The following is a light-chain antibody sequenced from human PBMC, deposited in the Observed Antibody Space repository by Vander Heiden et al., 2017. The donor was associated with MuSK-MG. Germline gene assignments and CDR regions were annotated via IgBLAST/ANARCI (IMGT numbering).Light chain of an antibody. V-gene: IGLV1-44*01. Sequence: QSVLTQPPSASGTPGPTVTTPCSGSSSNIGSNTVNWYQQHPGKAPKLIIYSNNQRPSGVPDRFSGSKSGTSASLAISGLQSEDEADYYCGAWDDSLKGVLFGGGTKLTVL. CDR3: GAWDDSLKGVL. CDR2: SNN. CDR1: SSNIGSNT. J-gene: IGLJ2*01.